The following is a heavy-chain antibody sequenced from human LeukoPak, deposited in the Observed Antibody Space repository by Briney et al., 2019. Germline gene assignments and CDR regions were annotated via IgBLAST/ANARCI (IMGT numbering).Heavy chain of an antibody. CDR1: GFTFSSYV. CDR3: AKRVSGTTFY. CDR2: ISGSGATT. Sequence: GGSLRLSCAASGFTFSSYVMSWVRQAPGKGLEWVSAISGSGATTYYADSVKGRFTISRDNSKNTLHLHMNSLRAEDTAVYYCAKRVSGTTFYWGQGTLVTASS. J-gene: IGHJ4*02. D-gene: IGHD1-1*01. V-gene: IGHV3-23*01.